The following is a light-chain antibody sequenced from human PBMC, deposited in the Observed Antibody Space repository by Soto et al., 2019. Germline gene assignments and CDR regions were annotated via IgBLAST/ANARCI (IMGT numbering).Light chain of an antibody. J-gene: IGKJ1*01. CDR1: QSLSAT. CDR3: QQYDGWPRT. CDR2: GAS. V-gene: IGKV3-15*01. Sequence: EIVMTQSPATLSVSPGERVTLSCRASQSLSATLAWYQQKPGQAPRLLIFGASTRATGIPARFSGSGSGTEFTLTISSLQSEDFAVYYCQQYDGWPRTFGQGTKVEIK.